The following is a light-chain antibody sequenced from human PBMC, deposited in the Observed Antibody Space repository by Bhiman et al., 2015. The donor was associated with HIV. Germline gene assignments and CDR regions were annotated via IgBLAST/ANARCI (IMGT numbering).Light chain of an antibody. V-gene: IGLV1-40*01. Sequence: QSVLTQPPSVSGAPGQRVTISCTGSSSNIGAGYEVHWYQQLPGAAPKLLIYGNNNRPSGVPDRFSGSKSGDTASLTISGLQPEDEAEYHCSSYTVSSPSVIFGGGTKLTVL. CDR2: GNN. CDR1: SSNIGAGYE. CDR3: SSYTVSSPSVI. J-gene: IGLJ2*01.